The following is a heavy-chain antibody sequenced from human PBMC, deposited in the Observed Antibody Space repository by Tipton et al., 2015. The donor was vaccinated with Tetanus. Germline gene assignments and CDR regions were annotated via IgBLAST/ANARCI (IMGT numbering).Heavy chain of an antibody. V-gene: IGHV1-2*04. CDR3: ARVRGFGPSNLDY. Sequence: QLVQSGAEVKKPGASVKLSCKTSGYAFTGYYIHWVRQVPGQGLEWMGWVNPDSGGTNLALRFQCWVTMTSDTSSNTAYMEMSRLSSDDTAIYYCARVRGFGPSNLDYWGQGTVVTVSS. J-gene: IGHJ4*02. CDR2: VNPDSGGT. CDR1: GYAFTGYY. D-gene: IGHD6-25*01.